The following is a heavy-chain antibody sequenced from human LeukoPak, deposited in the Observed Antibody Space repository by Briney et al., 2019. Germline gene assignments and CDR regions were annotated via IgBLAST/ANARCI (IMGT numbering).Heavy chain of an antibody. D-gene: IGHD3-10*01. CDR1: GFTFGNYV. Sequence: PGGSLRLSCAASGFTFGNYVMSWVRQAPGKGLEWVSSISRNTNSIFYGDSVKGRFTISRDNAKNSLYLQMNSLRAEDTAVYYCARGAYGSGPYFDYWGQGTLVTVSS. CDR3: ARGAYGSGPYFDY. V-gene: IGHV3-21*01. CDR2: ISRNTNSI. J-gene: IGHJ4*02.